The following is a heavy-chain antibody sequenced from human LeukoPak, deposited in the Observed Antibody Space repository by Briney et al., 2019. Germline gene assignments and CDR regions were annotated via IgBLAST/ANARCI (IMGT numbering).Heavy chain of an antibody. CDR2: IVYTGNNK. CDR3: ATISHYDFWSGYYTGLDY. D-gene: IGHD3-3*01. CDR1: GFAFSNYG. V-gene: IGHV3-30*02. Sequence: GGTLRLSCAASGFAFSNYGIHWVRQAPGKGLEWVSFIVYTGNNKYYADSVKGRFTISRGNSKNTLYLQMNSLRAEDTAVYYCATISHYDFWSGYYTGLDYWGQGTLVTVSS. J-gene: IGHJ4*02.